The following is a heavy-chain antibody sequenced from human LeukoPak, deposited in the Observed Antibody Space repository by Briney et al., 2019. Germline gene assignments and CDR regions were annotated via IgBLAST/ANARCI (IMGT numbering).Heavy chain of an antibody. CDR3: ARLLQDTAMANY. CDR2: IYHSGST. D-gene: IGHD5-18*01. J-gene: IGHJ4*02. V-gene: IGHV4-38-2*01. Sequence: KPSETLSLTCAVSGYSISSGYYWGWIRQPPGKGLEWIGSIYHSGSTYYNPSLKSRVTISVDTSKNQFSLKLSSVTAADTAVYYCARLLQDTAMANYWGQGTLVTVSS. CDR1: GYSISSGYY.